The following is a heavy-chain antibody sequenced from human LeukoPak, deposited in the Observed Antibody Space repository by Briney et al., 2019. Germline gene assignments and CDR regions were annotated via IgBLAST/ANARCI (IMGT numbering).Heavy chain of an antibody. CDR1: GYTFTGYY. CDR3: ARAYITMVRGVLGP. CDR2: INPSGGST. J-gene: IGHJ5*02. D-gene: IGHD3-10*01. Sequence: ASVKVSCKASGYTFTGYYIHWVRQPPGQGLEWMGIINPSGGSTSYAQKFQGRVTMTRDTSTSTVYMELSSLRSEDTAVYYCARAYITMVRGVLGPWGQGTLVTVSS. V-gene: IGHV1-46*01.